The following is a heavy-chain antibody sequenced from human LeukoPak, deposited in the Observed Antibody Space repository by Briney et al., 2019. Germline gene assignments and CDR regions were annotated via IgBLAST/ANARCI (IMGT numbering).Heavy chain of an antibody. D-gene: IGHD3-22*01. J-gene: IGHJ4*02. CDR3: TTDTAAYDSSGYPPAGY. CDR2: IKSKTDGGTT. Sequence: GGSLRLSCAASGFTFSNAWMSWVRQAPGKGLEWVGRIKSKTDGGTTDYAASVKGRFTISRDDSKNTLYLQMNSLKTEDTAVYYCTTDTAAYDSSGYPPAGYWGQGTLVTVSS. V-gene: IGHV3-15*01. CDR1: GFTFSNAW.